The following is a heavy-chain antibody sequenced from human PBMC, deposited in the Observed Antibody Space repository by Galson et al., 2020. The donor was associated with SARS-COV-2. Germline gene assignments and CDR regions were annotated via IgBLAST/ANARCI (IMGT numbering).Heavy chain of an antibody. Sequence: GESLKISCAASGFTFDDYTMHWVRQAPGKGLEWVSVINWSGRATYYVDSVKGRFAMSRDNNRNSLYLQMNSLRPDDTAFYYCARGRSGYSSSWYGPIDYWGLGTLVTVSS. D-gene: IGHD6-13*01. V-gene: IGHV3-43*01. CDR1: GFTFDDYT. CDR3: ARGRSGYSSSWYGPIDY. J-gene: IGHJ4*02. CDR2: INWSGRAT.